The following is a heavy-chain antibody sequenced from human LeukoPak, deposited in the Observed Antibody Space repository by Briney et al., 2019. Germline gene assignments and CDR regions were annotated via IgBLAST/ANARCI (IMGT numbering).Heavy chain of an antibody. J-gene: IGHJ6*02. Sequence: SETLSLTCAVYGGSFSGYYWSWIRQPPGKGLEWIGEINNSGSTNHNPSLKSRVTISVDTSKNQFSLKLSSVTAADTAVYYCARFSRVIMVRGEFYYSYGMDVWGQGTTVTVSS. CDR3: ARFSRVIMVRGEFYYSYGMDV. CDR2: INNSGST. D-gene: IGHD3-10*01. CDR1: GGSFSGYY. V-gene: IGHV4-34*01.